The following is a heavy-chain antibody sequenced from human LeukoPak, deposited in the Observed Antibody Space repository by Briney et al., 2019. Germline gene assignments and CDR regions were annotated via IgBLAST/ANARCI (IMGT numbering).Heavy chain of an antibody. CDR2: ISGSGITV. Sequence: PGGSLRLSCAASGFTFGDYYMTWVRQAPGKGLEWVSCISGSGITVYYVDSVKGRFTISRDNAKNSLYLQMNSLRAEDTAVYYCARDPSGYCSSTGCYGWFDPWGQGTLVTVSS. J-gene: IGHJ5*02. D-gene: IGHD2-2*01. CDR3: ARDPSGYCSSTGCYGWFDP. CDR1: GFTFGDYY. V-gene: IGHV3-11*04.